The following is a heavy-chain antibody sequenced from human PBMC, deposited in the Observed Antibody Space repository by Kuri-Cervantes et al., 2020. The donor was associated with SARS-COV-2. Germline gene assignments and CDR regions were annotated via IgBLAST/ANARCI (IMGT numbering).Heavy chain of an antibody. Sequence: GGSLRLSCAASGFTFSNSDMNWVRQAPGKGLEWVSSISSSSSYIYYADSVKGRFTISRDNAKNSLYLQMNSLRAEDTAVYYCARDSSGYSYGFGYFDYWGQGTLVTVSS. V-gene: IGHV3-21*01. J-gene: IGHJ4*02. CDR3: ARDSSGYSYGFGYFDY. CDR2: ISSSSSYI. CDR1: GFTFSNSD. D-gene: IGHD5-18*01.